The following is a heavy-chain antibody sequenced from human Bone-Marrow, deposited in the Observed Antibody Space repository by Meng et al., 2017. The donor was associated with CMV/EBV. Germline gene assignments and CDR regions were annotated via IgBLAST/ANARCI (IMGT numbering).Heavy chain of an antibody. Sequence: ASGFTFSDYNMNWVRQAPGKGLEWVSSITTSSTYIYYADSVKGRFTISRDNAKNSLFLQMNSLRAEDTAIYYCARGQYGGYDGYFDYWGQGTLVTVSS. CDR1: GFTFSDYN. V-gene: IGHV3-21*01. J-gene: IGHJ4*02. CDR3: ARGQYGGYDGYFDY. CDR2: ITTSSTYI. D-gene: IGHD5-12*01.